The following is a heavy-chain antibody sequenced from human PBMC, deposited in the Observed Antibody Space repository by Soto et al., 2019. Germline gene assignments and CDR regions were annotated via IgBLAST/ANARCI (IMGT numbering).Heavy chain of an antibody. CDR2: IIPMYGPA. D-gene: IGHD3-10*01. CDR1: GGTFSSYA. CDR3: ARVTSMVRGVIDNGFDP. V-gene: IGHV1-69*01. Sequence: QVPLVQSGAEVKKPGSWVTVCCKASGGTFSSYAIPWVRQAPGQGLEWMGGIIPMYGPAKYAQRFQGRVTITADESTTTVYMELTSLTSQDTAVYYCARVTSMVRGVIDNGFDPWGHGTLVTVSS. J-gene: IGHJ5*02.